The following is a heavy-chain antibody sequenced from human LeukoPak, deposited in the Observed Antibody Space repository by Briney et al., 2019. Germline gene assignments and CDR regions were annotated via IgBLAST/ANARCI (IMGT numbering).Heavy chain of an antibody. V-gene: IGHV1-2*02. Sequence: ASVKVSCKASGYTFTGYYMHWVRQAPGQGLEWMGWVNPNSGGTNYAQKFQGRVTMTRDTSISTAYMELSRLRSDDTAVYYCARGGSRAAPIVLMVYTGYFDYWGQGTLVTVSS. J-gene: IGHJ4*02. CDR1: GYTFTGYY. CDR3: ARGGSRAAPIVLMVYTGYFDY. CDR2: VNPNSGGT. D-gene: IGHD2-8*01.